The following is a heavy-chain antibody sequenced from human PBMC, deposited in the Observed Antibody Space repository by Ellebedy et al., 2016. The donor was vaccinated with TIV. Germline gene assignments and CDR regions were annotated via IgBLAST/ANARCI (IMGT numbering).Heavy chain of an antibody. Sequence: AASVKVSCKASGYTFTTYVITWVRQAPGQGLEWMGWISAYNGNTNFAQNLQGRVTMTTDTSTSTAYMELRSLRSDDTAVYYYARTGLGGNFFDYWGQGTLVTVSS. CDR1: GYTFTTYV. CDR2: ISAYNGNT. CDR3: ARTGLGGNFFDY. V-gene: IGHV1-18*01. J-gene: IGHJ4*02. D-gene: IGHD4-23*01.